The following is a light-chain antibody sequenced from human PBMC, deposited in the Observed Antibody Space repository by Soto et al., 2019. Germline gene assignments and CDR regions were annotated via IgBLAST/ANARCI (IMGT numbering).Light chain of an antibody. CDR2: GAS. CDR1: QSVSSN. CDR3: QQYNNWPPWYT. Sequence: EIVMTQSPATLSVSPGERATLSCRASQSVSSNLAWYQQKPGQAPRLLIYGASTRATGIPARFSGSGSGTEFTLTISSLQSEDFAVYYCQQYNNWPPWYTFGQGTKVDIK. V-gene: IGKV3-15*01. J-gene: IGKJ2*01.